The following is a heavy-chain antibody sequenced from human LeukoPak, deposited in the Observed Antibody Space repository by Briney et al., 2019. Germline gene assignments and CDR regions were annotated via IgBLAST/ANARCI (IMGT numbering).Heavy chain of an antibody. CDR3: ARGGYFGDFLFDY. D-gene: IGHD4-17*01. J-gene: IGHJ4*02. CDR1: GFTFSSYW. CDR2: IKQDGSEK. Sequence: GGSLRLSCAASGFTFSSYWMSWVRQAPGKGLEWVANIKQDGSEKYYVDSVKGRFTISRDNAKNSLYLQMNSLRAEDTAVYYCARGGYFGDFLFDYWGQGTLVTVSS. V-gene: IGHV3-7*01.